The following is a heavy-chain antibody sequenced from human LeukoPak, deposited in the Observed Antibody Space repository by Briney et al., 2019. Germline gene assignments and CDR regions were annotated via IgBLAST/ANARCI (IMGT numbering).Heavy chain of an antibody. CDR3: ARNPSGYSLADY. CDR1: GFTLSSYT. CDR2: ITSPSSYI. J-gene: IGHJ4*02. V-gene: IGHV3-21*04. D-gene: IGHD5-18*01. Sequence: GGSLRLSCAASGFTLSSYTMNWVRQAPGKGLEWVSSITSPSSYIYYADSVKGRFTISRDNAKNSLYLQMNSLRAEDTAVYYCARNPSGYSLADYWGQGTLVTVSS.